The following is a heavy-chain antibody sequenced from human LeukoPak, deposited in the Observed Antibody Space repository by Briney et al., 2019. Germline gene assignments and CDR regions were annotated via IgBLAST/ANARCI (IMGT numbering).Heavy chain of an antibody. CDR2: ISTTGGNT. CDR3: VRTIGQYDY. D-gene: IGHD1/OR15-1a*01. Sequence: GGSLRLSCSASGFTFSRYALHWVRQAPGKGLEYVSAISTTGGNTYYADSVRDRFTISRDNSKNTLYLQMSSLRAEDTAVYYCVRTIGQYDYWGQGTLVTVSS. CDR1: GFTFSRYA. J-gene: IGHJ4*02. V-gene: IGHV3-64D*09.